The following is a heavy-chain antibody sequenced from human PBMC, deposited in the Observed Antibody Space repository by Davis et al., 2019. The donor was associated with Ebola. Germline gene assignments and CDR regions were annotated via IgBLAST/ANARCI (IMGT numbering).Heavy chain of an antibody. J-gene: IGHJ6*04. D-gene: IGHD3-3*01. V-gene: IGHV3-48*01. Sequence: LSLTCAASGFTFSTYSMNWVRQAPGKGLEWVSYISSTSSTIYYAESVKGRFTISRDNSKNTLYLQMNSLRAEDTAVYYCAKGSVTIFGVAPDYYGMDVWGKGTTVTVSS. CDR3: AKGSVTIFGVAPDYYGMDV. CDR2: ISSTSSTI. CDR1: GFTFSTYS.